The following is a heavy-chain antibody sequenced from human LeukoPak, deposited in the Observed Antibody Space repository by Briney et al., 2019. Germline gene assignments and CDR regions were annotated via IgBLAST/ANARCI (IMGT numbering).Heavy chain of an antibody. V-gene: IGHV4-61*02. J-gene: IGHJ5*02. CDR1: GGSISSGSYY. CDR3: ARGLLYYDLWSGYPNWFDP. CDR2: IYTSGST. D-gene: IGHD3-3*01. Sequence: SETLSLTCTVSGGSISSGSYYWSWIRQPAGKGLEWIGRIYTSGSTNYNPSLKSRVTVSVDTSKNQFSLKLSSVTAADTAVYYCARGLLYYDLWSGYPNWFDPWAQGTLGTVSS.